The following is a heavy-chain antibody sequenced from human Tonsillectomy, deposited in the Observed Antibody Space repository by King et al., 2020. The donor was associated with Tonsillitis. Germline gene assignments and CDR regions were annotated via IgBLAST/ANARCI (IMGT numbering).Heavy chain of an antibody. CDR2: ISHSGNT. Sequence: VQLPQWGAGLLKPSETLSLTCAVYGGSFSGYYWTWIRQAPGKGLEWIGEISHSGNTNYNPSLKSRATISVDTSKQQFSLKLSSVTAADTAVYYCAREQGYHDSSGSYYRRGDVDSWGQGTLVIVSS. CDR1: GGSFSGYY. CDR3: AREQGYHDSSGSYYRRGDVDS. J-gene: IGHJ4*02. V-gene: IGHV4-34*01. D-gene: IGHD3-22*01.